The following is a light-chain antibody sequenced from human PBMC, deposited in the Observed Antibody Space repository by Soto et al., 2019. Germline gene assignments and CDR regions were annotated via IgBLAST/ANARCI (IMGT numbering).Light chain of an antibody. J-gene: IGKJ4*01. CDR2: TTS. Sequence: DIQMTQSPSSLSASVGDRVTITCQASQDISNYLNWYQQKPGKAPKRLIYTTSSLQSGVPSRFSGSGSGTEFTLTISSLQPEDFATYYCLQHNYYPWTFGGGTKVEIK. CDR1: QDISNY. V-gene: IGKV1-17*01. CDR3: LQHNYYPWT.